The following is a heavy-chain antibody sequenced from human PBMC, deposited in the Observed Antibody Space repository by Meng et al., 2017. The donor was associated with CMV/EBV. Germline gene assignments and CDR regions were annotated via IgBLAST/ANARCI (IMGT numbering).Heavy chain of an antibody. Sequence: LSCAESGFTFSSYAMSWVRQAPGKGLEWVSVIYSGGSSTYYADSVKGRFTISRDNSKNTLYLQMNSLRAEDTAVYYCAKDRGPFDPWGQGTLVTVSS. CDR2: IYSGGSST. CDR1: GFTFSSYA. CDR3: AKDRGPFDP. J-gene: IGHJ5*02. D-gene: IGHD3/OR15-3a*01. V-gene: IGHV3-23*03.